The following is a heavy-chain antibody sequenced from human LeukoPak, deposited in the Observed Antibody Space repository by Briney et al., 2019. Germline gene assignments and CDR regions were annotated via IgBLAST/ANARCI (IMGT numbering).Heavy chain of an antibody. CDR1: GFTFSSYA. J-gene: IGHJ6*02. V-gene: IGHV3-48*01. D-gene: IGHD3-3*01. CDR2: ISSSSSTI. CDR3: ARDLPSYDFWSGYIDYYYGMDV. Sequence: GGSPRLSCAASGFTFSSYAMGWVRQAPGKGLEWVSYISSSSSTIYYADSVKGRFTISRDNAKNSLYLQMNSLRAEDTAVYYCARDLPSYDFWSGYIDYYYGMDVWGQGTTVTVSS.